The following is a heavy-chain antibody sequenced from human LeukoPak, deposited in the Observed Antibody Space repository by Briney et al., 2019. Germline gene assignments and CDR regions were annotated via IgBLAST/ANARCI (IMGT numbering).Heavy chain of an antibody. J-gene: IGHJ4*02. CDR1: GFTFSIYG. CDR3: AKDLRGVAAAGLFDY. Sequence: GASLSLSCAASGFTFSIYGMHSVRQAPGKGLEWVAFIRYDGSNKDFADCVKSRFTISRDNSKNTLSLQMNSLRAEDTAVYYCAKDLRGVAAAGLFDYWGQGTLVTVSP. D-gene: IGHD6-13*01. V-gene: IGHV3-30*02. CDR2: IRYDGSNK.